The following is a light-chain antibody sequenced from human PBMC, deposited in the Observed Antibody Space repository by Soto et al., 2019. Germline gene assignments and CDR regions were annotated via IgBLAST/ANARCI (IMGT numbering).Light chain of an antibody. CDR3: QQYGSSPRLT. CDR2: GAS. V-gene: IGKV3-20*01. CDR1: QSVSSSY. J-gene: IGKJ4*01. Sequence: EIVLTQSPGTLSLSPGERATLSCRASQSVSSSYLAWYQQKPGQAPRLLIYGASSRATGIPDRFSGSGSGTDFTLTIRRLEPEDVAVYYCQQYGSSPRLTFGGGTKVEIK.